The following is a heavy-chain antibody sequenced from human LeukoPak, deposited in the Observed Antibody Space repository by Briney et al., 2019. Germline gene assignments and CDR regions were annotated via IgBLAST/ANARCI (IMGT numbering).Heavy chain of an antibody. V-gene: IGHV3-7*01. CDR2: IKPDGSEK. CDR1: GFTFSDYW. D-gene: IGHD4-17*01. CDR3: AREYESTVKDY. Sequence: QSGGSLRLSCAASGFTFSDYWMTWVRQAPGKGLEWVANIKPDGSEKYYVDSVKGRFTISRDNAKNSLYLQMNSLRAEDTAVYYCAREYESTVKDYWGQGTLVTVSS. J-gene: IGHJ4*02.